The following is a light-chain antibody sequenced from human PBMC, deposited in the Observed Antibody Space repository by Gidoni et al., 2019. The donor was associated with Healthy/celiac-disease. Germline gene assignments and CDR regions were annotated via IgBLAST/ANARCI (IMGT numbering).Light chain of an antibody. CDR1: SSDVGGYNY. J-gene: IGLJ1*01. CDR2: DVS. V-gene: IGLV2-14*03. Sequence: QSALTQSASVSGSPGQSITISCTATSSDVGGYNYVSWYQQHPGKAPNLMIYDVSNRSSVVSNRFSGSKSGTTASLTISGLQADDEADYYCSSYTSSSSLFGTGTKVTVL. CDR3: SSYTSSSSL.